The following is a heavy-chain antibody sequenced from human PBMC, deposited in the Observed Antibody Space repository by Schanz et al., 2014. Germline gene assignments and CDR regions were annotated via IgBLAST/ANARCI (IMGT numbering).Heavy chain of an antibody. CDR2: LNFDETYT. V-gene: IGHV3-74*01. CDR1: GFTFSRYW. J-gene: IGHJ6*02. CDR3: ARACCRQENHYYYTGMDV. Sequence: EVQLVESGGELIQPGGSLRLSCEASGFTFSRYWMHWVRQAPGKGLEWVSRLNFDETYTSYADSVKGRFTISRDNARNSLYLQMNSLRAEDTAVYYCARACCRQENHYYYTGMDVWGQGTTVTVSS. D-gene: IGHD2-15*01.